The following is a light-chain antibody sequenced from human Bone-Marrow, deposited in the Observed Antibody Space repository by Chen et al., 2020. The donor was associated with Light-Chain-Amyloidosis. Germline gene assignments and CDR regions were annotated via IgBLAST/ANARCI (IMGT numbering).Light chain of an antibody. Sequence: EIVLPQSPGTLSLSPGESATLSCRASQSVSSSYLAWYQQKPGQAPRLLIYGASSRATGIPDRFSGSGSGTDFTLTISRLETDDLAVYYCQQYGSSPLTFGRGTKVEIK. CDR2: GAS. V-gene: IGKV3-20*01. CDR3: QQYGSSPLT. J-gene: IGKJ4*01. CDR1: QSVSSSY.